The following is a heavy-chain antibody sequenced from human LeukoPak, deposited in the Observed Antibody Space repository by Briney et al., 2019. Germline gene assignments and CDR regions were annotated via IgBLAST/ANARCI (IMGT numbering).Heavy chain of an antibody. V-gene: IGHV4-38-2*02. Sequence: SETLSLTCIVSGYSISSGYHWAWIRQPPGKGLEWIGSIYRSGITYYNPSLKSRVTISVDTSKNQFSLKLSSVTAADTAVYYCAREGVLMVYAIRYNWFDPWGQGTLVTVSS. CDR1: GYSISSGYH. CDR2: IYRSGIT. J-gene: IGHJ5*02. CDR3: AREGVLMVYAIRYNWFDP. D-gene: IGHD2-8*01.